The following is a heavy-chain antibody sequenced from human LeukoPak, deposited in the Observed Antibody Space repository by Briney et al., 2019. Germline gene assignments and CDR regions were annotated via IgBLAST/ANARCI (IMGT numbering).Heavy chain of an antibody. Sequence: GGSLRLSCAASGFTFSSYGMHWVRQAPGKGLEWVAVISYDGSNKYYADSVKGRLTISRDNSKNTLYLQMNSLRAEDTAVYYCANAEVERMVRGVINLRRFDYWGQGTLVTVSS. CDR3: ANAEVERMVRGVINLRRFDY. D-gene: IGHD3-10*01. CDR1: GFTFSSYG. CDR2: ISYDGSNK. J-gene: IGHJ4*02. V-gene: IGHV3-30*18.